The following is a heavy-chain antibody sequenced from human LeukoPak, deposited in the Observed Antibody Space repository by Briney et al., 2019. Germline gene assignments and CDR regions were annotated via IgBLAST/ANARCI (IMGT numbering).Heavy chain of an antibody. V-gene: IGHV1-2*02. Sequence: GASVKVSCKASGYTFTSYDMHWVRQAPGQGLEWMGWIIPNIGATNYAQKFQGRVTMTGDASISTAYMELSRLRSDDTAVYYCARDLQYCSSTSCHDNWFDPWGQGTLVTVSS. CDR2: IIPNIGAT. CDR1: GYTFTSYD. J-gene: IGHJ5*02. D-gene: IGHD2-2*01. CDR3: ARDLQYCSSTSCHDNWFDP.